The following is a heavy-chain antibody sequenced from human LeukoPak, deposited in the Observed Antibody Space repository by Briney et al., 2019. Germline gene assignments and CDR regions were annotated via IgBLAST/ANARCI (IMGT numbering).Heavy chain of an antibody. CDR3: ARSSSRYYYYGMDV. CDR2: IDKSGDST. Sequence: PGGSLRLSCAASGFTFSTYAMSWVRQAPGKGLEWVSAIDKSGDSTYYADSVKGRFTISRDNSNNTLYLQMNSLRAEGTALYYCARSSSRYYYYGMDVWGKGTTVTVSS. J-gene: IGHJ6*04. D-gene: IGHD6-13*01. CDR1: GFTFSTYA. V-gene: IGHV3-23*01.